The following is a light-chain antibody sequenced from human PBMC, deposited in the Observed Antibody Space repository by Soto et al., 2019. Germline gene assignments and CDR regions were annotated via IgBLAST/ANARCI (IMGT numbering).Light chain of an antibody. CDR2: DVT. Sequence: QSALTQPASVSGSPGQSITISCTGTSSDVGTYDYVSWYQHHPGKAPILMVYDVTNRPSGVSNRFSGSKSGNTASLTISGLQAEDEADYYCSSYTPSSSYVFGTGTKVTVL. CDR1: SSDVGTYDY. V-gene: IGLV2-14*03. CDR3: SSYTPSSSYV. J-gene: IGLJ1*01.